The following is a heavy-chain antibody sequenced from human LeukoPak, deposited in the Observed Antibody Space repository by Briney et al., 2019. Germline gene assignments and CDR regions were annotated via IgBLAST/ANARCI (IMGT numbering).Heavy chain of an antibody. CDR1: GYSFTSYW. D-gene: IGHD2-15*01. CDR2: IFPGDSDT. J-gene: IGHJ4*02. Sequence: GESLKISCKGSGYSFTSYWIGWVRQMPGKGLEWMGIIFPGDSDTRYSPSFQGQVTISADKSIATAYLQWSRLKASDTAMYYCARRAVDACSGITCYSQFDYWGQGTLVTVSS. CDR3: ARRAVDACSGITCYSQFDY. V-gene: IGHV5-51*01.